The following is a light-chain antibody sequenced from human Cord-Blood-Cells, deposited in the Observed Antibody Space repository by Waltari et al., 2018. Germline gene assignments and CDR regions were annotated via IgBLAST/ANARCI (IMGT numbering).Light chain of an antibody. V-gene: IGLV2-14*01. CDR3: SSYTSSSTQV. Sequence: QSALTQPASVSGSPGQSITISCPGTSSDVGGYNNVSWYQQHPGKAPKLMIYDVSNRPSGVSNRFSGSKSGNTASLTISGLQAEDEADYYCSSYTSSSTQVFGGGTKLTVL. J-gene: IGLJ2*01. CDR1: SSDVGGYNN. CDR2: DVS.